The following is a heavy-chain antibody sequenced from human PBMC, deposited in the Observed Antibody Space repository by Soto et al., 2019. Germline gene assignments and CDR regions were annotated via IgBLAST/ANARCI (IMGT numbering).Heavy chain of an antibody. CDR2: ISSNGGST. J-gene: IGHJ4*02. CDR3: ARGRGAAADYFDF. D-gene: IGHD6-13*01. Sequence: GSLRLSCAASGFTFSSYNMHWVRQAPGKGLEYVSAISSNGGSTYYADSVKGRFTISRDNSKNTLYLQMNSLRAEDTAVYYCARGRGAAADYFDFWGQGTLVTVSS. V-gene: IGHV3-64*02. CDR1: GFTFSSYN.